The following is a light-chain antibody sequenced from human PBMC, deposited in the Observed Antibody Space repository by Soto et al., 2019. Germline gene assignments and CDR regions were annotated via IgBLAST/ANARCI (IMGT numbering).Light chain of an antibody. Sequence: EIALTQSPGTLSLSPGERAALSCRASSSYLAWYQQKVGQAPRLLIYGASIRATGIPDRFSGSASGTDFTLTISRLEPEDSAVYYCQQYISSSWTFGQGTKVDVK. CDR2: GAS. V-gene: IGKV3-20*01. CDR1: SSY. J-gene: IGKJ1*01. CDR3: QQYISSSWT.